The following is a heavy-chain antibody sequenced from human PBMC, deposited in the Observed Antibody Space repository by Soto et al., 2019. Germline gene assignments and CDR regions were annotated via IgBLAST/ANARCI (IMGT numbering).Heavy chain of an antibody. CDR2: ISSDGSNK. D-gene: IGHD6-13*01. CDR1: GFTFSTYT. CDR3: TRAPASSWHTFDY. J-gene: IGHJ4*02. Sequence: HLGESLRLSCAASGFTFSTYTMHWVRQAPGKGLEWVARISSDGSNKYYADSVKGRFTISRDNSKNTLYLQMNSLRGEDTAVYYCTRAPASSWHTFDYWGQGT. V-gene: IGHV3-30-3*01.